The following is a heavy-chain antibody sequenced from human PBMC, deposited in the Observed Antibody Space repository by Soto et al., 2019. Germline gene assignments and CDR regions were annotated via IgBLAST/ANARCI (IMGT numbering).Heavy chain of an antibody. V-gene: IGHV5-10-1*01. J-gene: IGHJ6*02. CDR1: GYSFTSYW. Sequence: GASLXISCKGSGYSFTSYWISWVRQMPGKGLEWMGRIDPSDSYTNYSPSFQGHVTISADKSISTAYLQWSSLKASDTAMYYCARLYDFWSGYYFKSVQGAIYGMDVWGQGTKVTLSS. D-gene: IGHD3-3*01. CDR2: IDPSDSYT. CDR3: ARLYDFWSGYYFKSVQGAIYGMDV.